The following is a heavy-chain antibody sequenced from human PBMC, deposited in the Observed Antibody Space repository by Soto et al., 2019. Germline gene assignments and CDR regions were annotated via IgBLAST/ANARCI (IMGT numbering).Heavy chain of an antibody. V-gene: IGHV4-59*01. CDR3: ARGGASSRWLDP. Sequence: KTXGTLSLTCTVSGGSISSYFWSWIRQSPGKGLEWIGYIYYNGNTNYNPSLASRVTISVDTSKNHFSLKLNSVTVADTAVYYCARGGASSRWLDPWGQGTLVTVSS. D-gene: IGHD3-10*01. J-gene: IGHJ5*02. CDR2: IYYNGNT. CDR1: GGSISSYF.